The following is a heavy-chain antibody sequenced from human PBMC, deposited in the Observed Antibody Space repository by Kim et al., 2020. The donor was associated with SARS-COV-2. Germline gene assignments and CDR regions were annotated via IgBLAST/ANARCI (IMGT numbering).Heavy chain of an antibody. CDR1: GFSVDSHF. CDR3: ARGQTSFTTGWYVDF. CDR2: MYSGGNT. Sequence: GGSLRLSCAASGFSVDSHFMTWVRQSAVKGLEWVSVMYSGGNTFYADSVKGRFIISRDISKNTLDLQMSSLRVEDTAIYYCARGQTSFTTGWYVDFWCQG. V-gene: IGHV3-53*05. J-gene: IGHJ4*02. D-gene: IGHD6-19*01.